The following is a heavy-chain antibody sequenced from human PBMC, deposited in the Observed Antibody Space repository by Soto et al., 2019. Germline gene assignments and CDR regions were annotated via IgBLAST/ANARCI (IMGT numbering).Heavy chain of an antibody. V-gene: IGHV1-69*13. J-gene: IGHJ6*02. Sequence: GASVKVSCKASGGSFSSYAISWVRQAPGQGLEWMGGIIPIFGTANYAQKFQGRVTITADESTSTAYMELSSLRSEDTAVYYCARDIVLVPAAMRPSAYYYGMDVWGQGTTVTVSS. CDR3: ARDIVLVPAAMRPSAYYYGMDV. D-gene: IGHD2-2*01. CDR1: GGSFSSYA. CDR2: IIPIFGTA.